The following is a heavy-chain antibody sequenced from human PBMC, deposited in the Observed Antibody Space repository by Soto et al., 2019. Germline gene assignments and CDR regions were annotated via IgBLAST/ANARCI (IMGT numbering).Heavy chain of an antibody. Sequence: QVPLVESGGGLVKPGGSLRLSCAASGFTFSDYYMSWIRQAPGKGLEWVSYISSSGSTIYYADSVKGRFTISRDNAKNSLYLQMNSLRAEDTAVYYCASQSYSSSWYYYYYGMDVWGQGTTVTVSS. CDR2: ISSSGSTI. D-gene: IGHD6-13*01. J-gene: IGHJ6*02. V-gene: IGHV3-11*01. CDR3: ASQSYSSSWYYYYYGMDV. CDR1: GFTFSDYY.